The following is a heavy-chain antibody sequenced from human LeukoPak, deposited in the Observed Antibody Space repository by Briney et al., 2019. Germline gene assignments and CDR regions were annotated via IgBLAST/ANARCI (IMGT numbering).Heavy chain of an antibody. CDR2: IYYSGST. CDR1: GGSISSCY. Sequence: PSETLSLTCTVSGGSISSCYWSWIRQPPGKGLEWIGYIYYSGSTNYNPSLKSRVTISVDTSKNQFSLKLSSVTAADTAVYYCARGISSSGGGDAFDIWGQGTMVTVSS. CDR3: ARGISSSGGGDAFDI. J-gene: IGHJ3*02. V-gene: IGHV4-59*01. D-gene: IGHD3-3*02.